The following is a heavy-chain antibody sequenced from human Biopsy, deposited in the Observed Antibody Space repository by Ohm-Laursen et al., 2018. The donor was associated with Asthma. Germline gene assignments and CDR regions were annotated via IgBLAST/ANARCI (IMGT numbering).Heavy chain of an antibody. CDR2: ISYGGKT. J-gene: IGHJ6*02. V-gene: IGHV4-59*04. CDR3: ARRITIFGVVQKDHGMDA. CDR1: GGSISSYY. D-gene: IGHD3-3*01. Sequence: SETLSLTCTVSGGSISSYYWSLIRQAPGKGLEWIGYISYGGKTSYNPSLKNRVTISRDTSKNQFSLRLTSVTAADTAVYFCARRITIFGVVQKDHGMDAWGQGTTVIVSS.